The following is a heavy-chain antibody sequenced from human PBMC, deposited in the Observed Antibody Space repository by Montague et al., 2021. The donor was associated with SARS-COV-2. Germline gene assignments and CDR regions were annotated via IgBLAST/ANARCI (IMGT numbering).Heavy chain of an antibody. CDR1: GGSISSYY. CDR3: ARVSRITIFGVVGWFDP. V-gene: IGHV4-59*01. D-gene: IGHD3-3*01. CDR2: IYYSGST. Sequence: SETLSLTCTVSGGSISSYYWSWIRQPPGKGLEWIGYIYYSGSTNYNPSLKSRVTISVDTSKNQFFLKLSSVTAADTAVYYCARVSRITIFGVVGWFDPWGQGTLVTVSS. J-gene: IGHJ5*02.